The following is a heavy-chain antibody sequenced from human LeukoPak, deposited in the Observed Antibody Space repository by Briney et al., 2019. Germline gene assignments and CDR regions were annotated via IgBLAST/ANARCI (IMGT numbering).Heavy chain of an antibody. D-gene: IGHD5-18*01. V-gene: IGHV1-69*05. CDR3: ARGGTDVDTAMDLDY. Sequence: SVKVSCKASGGTFSSYAISWVRQAPGQELEWMGGIIPIFGTANYAQKFQGRVTITTDESTSTAYMELSSLRSEDTAVYYCARGGTDVDTAMDLDYWGQGTLVTVSS. J-gene: IGHJ4*02. CDR1: GGTFSSYA. CDR2: IIPIFGTA.